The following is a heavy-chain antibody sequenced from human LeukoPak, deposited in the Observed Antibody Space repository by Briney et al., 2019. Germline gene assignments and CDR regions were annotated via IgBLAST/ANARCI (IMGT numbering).Heavy chain of an antibody. CDR1: GYTFTSYY. D-gene: IGHD3-3*01. J-gene: IGHJ3*02. V-gene: IGHV1-2*02. CDR3: ATHNTYYDFWSGYYAFDI. CDR2: INPNSGGT. Sequence: ASVKVSCKASGYTFTSYYMHWVRQAPGQGLEWMGWINPNSGGTNYAQKFQGRVTMTRDTSISTAYMELSRLRSDDTAVYYCATHNTYYDFWSGYYAFDIWGQGTMVTVSS.